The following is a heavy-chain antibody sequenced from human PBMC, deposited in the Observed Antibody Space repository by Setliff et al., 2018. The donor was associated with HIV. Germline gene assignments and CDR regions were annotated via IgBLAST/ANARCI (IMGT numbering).Heavy chain of an antibody. CDR2: IYYSGTI. D-gene: IGHD3-22*01. V-gene: IGHV4-30-4*01. CDR3: ARVAYDFSTIYYYENWFDP. Sequence: SETLSLTCTVSGGSIRTEDVYWSWIRQAPGKGLEWIGHIYYSGTIYYNTSLKSRLIISVDMSKNQFSLNLNSVTAADTAVYFCARVAYDFSTIYYYENWFDPWGQGILVTVSS. CDR1: GGSIRTEDVY. J-gene: IGHJ5*02.